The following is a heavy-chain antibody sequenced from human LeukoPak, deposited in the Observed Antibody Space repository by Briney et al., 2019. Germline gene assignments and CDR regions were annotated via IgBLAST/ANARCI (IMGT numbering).Heavy chain of an antibody. CDR1: GGSISSYY. CDR3: ASGPATGDYGDFPFDY. Sequence: SETLSLTYTVSGGSISSYYWSWIRQPPGKGLEWIGYIYYSGSTNYNPSLKSRVTISVDTSKNQFSLKLSSVTAADTAVYYCASGPATGDYGDFPFDYWGQGTLVTVSS. J-gene: IGHJ4*02. CDR2: IYYSGST. D-gene: IGHD4-17*01. V-gene: IGHV4-59*01.